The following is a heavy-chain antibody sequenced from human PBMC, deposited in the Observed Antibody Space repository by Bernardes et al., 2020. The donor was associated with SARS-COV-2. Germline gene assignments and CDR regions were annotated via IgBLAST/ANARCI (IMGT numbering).Heavy chain of an antibody. CDR3: ARNILTGAQLAFDI. D-gene: IGHD3-9*01. V-gene: IGHV4-59*01. CDR2: IYYSGST. J-gene: IGHJ3*02. Sequence: SETLSLTCTVSGGSISSYYWSWIRQPPGKGLEWIGYIYYSGSTNYNPSLKSRVTISVDTSKNQFSLKLSSVTAADTAVYYCARNILTGAQLAFDIWGQGTMVTVSS. CDR1: GGSISSYY.